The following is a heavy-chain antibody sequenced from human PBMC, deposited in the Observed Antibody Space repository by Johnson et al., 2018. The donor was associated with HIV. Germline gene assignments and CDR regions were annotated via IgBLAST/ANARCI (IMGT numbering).Heavy chain of an antibody. CDR3: AKDLRVFDWFNAYDAFDI. CDR2: ISYGGSNK. J-gene: IGHJ3*02. Sequence: QVQLVESGGGVVQPGRSLRLSCAASGFTISSYGMHWVRQAPGKGLEWVAVISYGGSNKYYADSVKGRFTVSRDNSKNTLYLQMNSLRADDTAVYYCAKDLRVFDWFNAYDAFDIWGQGTMVTVSS. CDR1: GFTISSYG. D-gene: IGHD3-9*01. V-gene: IGHV3-30*18.